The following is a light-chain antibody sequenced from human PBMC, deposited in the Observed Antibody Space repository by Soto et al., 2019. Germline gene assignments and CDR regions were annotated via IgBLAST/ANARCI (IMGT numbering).Light chain of an antibody. CDR2: DVS. CDR3: QQYNNWPFS. Sequence: EIVLTQSPGTLSLSPGERATLSCRASQSVSSNHLAWYQQKPGQAPRLLIYDVSTRATGVPARFSGTGSETDFTLTISGLQSDDSAVYFCQQYNNWPFSFGQGTRLEI. V-gene: IGKV3-15*01. J-gene: IGKJ5*01. CDR1: QSVSSN.